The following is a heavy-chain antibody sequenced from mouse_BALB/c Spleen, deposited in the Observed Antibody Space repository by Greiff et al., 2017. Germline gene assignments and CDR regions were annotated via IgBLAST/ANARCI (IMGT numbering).Heavy chain of an antibody. V-gene: IGHV5-6-4*01. CDR3: TRDQGTPFAY. D-gene: IGHD3-1*01. J-gene: IGHJ3*01. CDR1: GFTFSSYT. Sequence: EVQRVESGGGLVKPGGSLKLSCAASGFTFSSYTMSWVRQTPEKRLEWVATISSGGSYTYYPDSVKGRFTISRDNAKNTLYLQMSSLKSEDTAMYYCTRDQGTPFAYWGQGTLVTVSA. CDR2: ISSGGSYT.